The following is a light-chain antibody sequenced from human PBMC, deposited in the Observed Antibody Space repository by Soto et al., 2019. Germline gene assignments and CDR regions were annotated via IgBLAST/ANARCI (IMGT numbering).Light chain of an antibody. V-gene: IGKV1-5*03. CDR2: KAS. Sequence: DIQMTQSPSTLSGSVGDRVTITCRASQTISSWLAWYQQKPGKAPKLLIYKASTLKSGVPSRFSGSGSGTEFTLTSSSLQPDDFATYYCQHYNSYSEAFGQGTKVELQ. J-gene: IGKJ1*01. CDR3: QHYNSYSEA. CDR1: QTISSW.